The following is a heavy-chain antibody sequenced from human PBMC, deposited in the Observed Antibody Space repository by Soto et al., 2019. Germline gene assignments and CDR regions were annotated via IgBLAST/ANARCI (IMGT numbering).Heavy chain of an antibody. CDR2: LIPTFGTA. V-gene: IGHV1-69*01. D-gene: IGHD1-1*01. J-gene: IGHJ4*02. Sequence: QVQLVQSGAEVKKPGSSVKVSCKASGGTFSSYAISWVRQAPGQGLEWMGGLIPTFGTANYAQKFQGRVTITADESTSASYMELSSMRSENTAVYYCARVTTGTRCGDFDSWGQGTLVTVSS. CDR3: ARVTTGTRCGDFDS. CDR1: GGTFSSYA.